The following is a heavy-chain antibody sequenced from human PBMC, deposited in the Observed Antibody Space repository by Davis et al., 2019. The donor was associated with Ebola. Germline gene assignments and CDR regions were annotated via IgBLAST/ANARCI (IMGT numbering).Heavy chain of an antibody. J-gene: IGHJ6*02. Sequence: PSETLSLTCTVSGGSISSYYWSWIRQPPGKGLEWIGYIYYSGSTNYNPSLKSRVTISVDTSKNQFSLKLSSVTAADTAVYYCARDPRSSLTYYYYGMDVWGQGTTVTVSS. CDR1: GGSISSYY. V-gene: IGHV4-59*12. CDR3: ARDPRSSLTYYYYGMDV. CDR2: IYYSGST. D-gene: IGHD6-13*01.